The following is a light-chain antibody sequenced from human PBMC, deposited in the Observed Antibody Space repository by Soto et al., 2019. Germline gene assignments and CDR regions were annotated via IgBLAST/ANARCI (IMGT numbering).Light chain of an antibody. CDR1: QSVNSSY. J-gene: IGKJ1*01. CDR3: QQYGSPWT. Sequence: EIVLTQSPGTLSLSPGERATLSCRASQSVNSSYLAWYQQKPGQAPRLLIYGASSRATGTPDRFSGSGSGTDFTLTINRLEPEDFAVYYCQQYGSPWTFGQGTKVEIK. CDR2: GAS. V-gene: IGKV3-20*01.